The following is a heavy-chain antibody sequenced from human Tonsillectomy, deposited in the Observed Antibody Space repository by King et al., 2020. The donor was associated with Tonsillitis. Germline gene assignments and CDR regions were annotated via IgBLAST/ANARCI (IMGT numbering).Heavy chain of an antibody. CDR3: AGDGAVGAWHCSSTSCYSGPYFDY. CDR2: IWEDGSNK. CDR1: GFTFSRYA. V-gene: IGHV3-33*01. J-gene: IGHJ4*02. D-gene: IGHD2-2*02. Sequence: VQLVESGGGAVQPGRSLRLSCAASGFTFSRYAMHWVRQAPGKGLEWVAVIWEDGSNKYYADSVKGRFTISRDNSKNTLYLQMNSLRAEDTAVYYFAGDGAVGAWHCSSTSCYSGPYFDYWGQGTLVTVSS.